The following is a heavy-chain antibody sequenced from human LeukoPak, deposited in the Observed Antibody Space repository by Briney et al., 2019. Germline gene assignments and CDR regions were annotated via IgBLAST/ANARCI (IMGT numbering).Heavy chain of an antibody. J-gene: IGHJ6*03. CDR1: GFTFSSYW. V-gene: IGHV3-7*01. CDR2: IKQDGSEK. CDR3: ARDGVYSSSSSDPSWYYYMDV. D-gene: IGHD6-6*01. Sequence: GGSLRLSCAASGFTFSSYWMSWVRQAPGKGLEWVANIKQDGSEKYYVDSVKGRFTISRDNAKNSLYLQMNSLRAEDTAVYYCARDGVYSSSSSDPSWYYYMDVWGKGTTVTVSS.